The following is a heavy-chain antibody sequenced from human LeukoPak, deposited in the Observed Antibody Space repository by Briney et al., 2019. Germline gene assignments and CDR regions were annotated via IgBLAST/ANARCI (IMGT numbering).Heavy chain of an antibody. D-gene: IGHD6-19*01. V-gene: IGHV4-34*01. CDR3: ARATSSGWYGDRYYYMDV. CDR2: INHSGST. CDR1: GGSFSGYY. Sequence: SETLSLTCAVYGGSFSGYYWSWIRQPPGKGLEWIGEINHSGSTNYNPSLKSRVTISVDTSKNQFSLKLSSVTAADTAVYYCARATSSGWYGDRYYYMDVWGKGTTVTVSS. J-gene: IGHJ6*03.